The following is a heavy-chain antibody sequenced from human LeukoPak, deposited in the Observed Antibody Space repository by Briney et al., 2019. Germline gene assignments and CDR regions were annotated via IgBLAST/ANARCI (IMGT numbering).Heavy chain of an antibody. CDR1: GFTFSNAW. V-gene: IGHV3-7*03. CDR3: ARGGGLDV. J-gene: IGHJ6*02. D-gene: IGHD3-16*01. CDR2: INHNGNVN. Sequence: GGSLRLSCATSGFTFSNAWMNWARQAPGKGLEWVASINHNGNVNYYVDSVKGRFTISRDNAKNSLYLQMSDLRAEDTAVYFCARGGGLDVWGQGATVTVSS.